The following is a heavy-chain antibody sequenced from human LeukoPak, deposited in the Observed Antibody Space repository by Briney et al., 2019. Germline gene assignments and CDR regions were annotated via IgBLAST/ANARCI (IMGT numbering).Heavy chain of an antibody. CDR1: GFTFSNYA. V-gene: IGHV3-23*01. Sequence: PGGSLRLSRAASGFTFSNYAMSWVRQAPGKGLEWVSAISGSGGTTYYADSVKGRFTISRDNSKNTLYLQMNSLRAEDTAVHYCAKVRDSGEYYYYYGMDVWGQGTTVTVSS. CDR3: AKVRDSGEYYYYYGMDV. D-gene: IGHD6-19*01. CDR2: ISGSGGTT. J-gene: IGHJ6*02.